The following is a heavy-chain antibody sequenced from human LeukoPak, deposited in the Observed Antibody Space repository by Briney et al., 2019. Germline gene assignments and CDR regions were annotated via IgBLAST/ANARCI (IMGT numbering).Heavy chain of an antibody. CDR1: GFTFSSYS. V-gene: IGHV3-21*01. CDR2: ISSSSSYI. D-gene: IGHD1-20*01. J-gene: IGHJ3*02. CDR3: ARAAGYNWNDGYAFDI. Sequence: GGSLRLSCAAPGFTFSSYSMNWVRQAPGKGLEWVPSISSSSSYIYYADSVKGRFTISRDNAKNSLYLQMNSLRAEDTAVYYCARAAGYNWNDGYAFDIWGQGTMVTVSS.